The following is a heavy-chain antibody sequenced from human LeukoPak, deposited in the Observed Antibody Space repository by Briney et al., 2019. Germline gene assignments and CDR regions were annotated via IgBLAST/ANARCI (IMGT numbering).Heavy chain of an antibody. D-gene: IGHD3-10*01. V-gene: IGHV4-39*01. J-gene: IGHJ4*02. CDR1: GGSISSSSYY. Sequence: PSETLSLTCTVSGGSISSSSYYWGWTRQPPGKGLEWIGSIYYSGSTYYNPSLKSRVTISVDTSKNQFSLKLSSVTAADTAVYYCARIMYSGDPWYYFDYWGQGTLVTVSS. CDR3: ARIMYSGDPWYYFDY. CDR2: IYYSGST.